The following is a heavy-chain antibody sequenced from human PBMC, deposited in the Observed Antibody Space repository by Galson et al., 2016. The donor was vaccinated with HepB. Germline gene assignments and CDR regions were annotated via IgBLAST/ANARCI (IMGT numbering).Heavy chain of an antibody. CDR1: GFSLSNYGVG. V-gene: IGHV2-5*02. J-gene: IGHJ6*02. CDR3: SHSRRVALGRGASGYYIMDV. Sequence: PALVKPTQTLTLTCTFSGFSLSNYGVGVGWVRQPPGKAPEWLAFIYWDDDKGYSPSLETRLSISKDTSKNQVVLTVTNMDHVDTGTYYCSHSRRVALGRGASGYYIMDVWGQGTVVSVSS. CDR2: IYWDDDK. D-gene: IGHD3-10*01.